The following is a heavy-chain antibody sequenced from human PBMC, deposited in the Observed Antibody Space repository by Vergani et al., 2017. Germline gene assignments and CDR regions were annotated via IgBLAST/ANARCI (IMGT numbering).Heavy chain of an antibody. V-gene: IGHV3-30-3*01. D-gene: IGHD4-11*01. Sequence: QVQLVESGGGVVQPGGSLRLSCAASGFTFSSYAMHWVRQAPGKGLEWVAVISYDGSNKSYADSVKGRFTISRDNSKNTLYLQMNSLRAEDTAVYYCANLLTTPSYWGQGTLVTVSS. J-gene: IGHJ4*02. CDR2: ISYDGSNK. CDR3: ANLLTTPSY. CDR1: GFTFSSYA.